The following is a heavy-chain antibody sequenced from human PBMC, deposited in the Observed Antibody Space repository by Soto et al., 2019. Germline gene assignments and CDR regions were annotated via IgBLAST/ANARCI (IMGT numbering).Heavy chain of an antibody. V-gene: IGHV3-48*01. CDR2: IRWNGGTI. CDR1: GFTFSSTP. D-gene: IGHD6-13*01. Sequence: PGGSLRLSCAASGFTFSSTPMNWIRQAPGKGLEWVAYIRWNGGTIYYADSVKGRFTISRDNSKNTLYLQMNSLRAEDTAVYYCARDGRLIAGSFDYWGQGTLVTVSS. CDR3: ARDGRLIAGSFDY. J-gene: IGHJ4*02.